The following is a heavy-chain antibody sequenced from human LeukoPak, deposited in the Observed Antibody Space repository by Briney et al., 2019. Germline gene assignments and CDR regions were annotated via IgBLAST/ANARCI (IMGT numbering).Heavy chain of an antibody. CDR2: ISGDGGST. V-gene: IGHV3-43*02. CDR3: AKTSTNYYDSSEFGY. D-gene: IGHD3-22*01. Sequence: PGGALRLSCAASGFTFDDYGMHWVRQAPGKGLGGVSLISGDGGSTYYADSVKGRFTISRDNSKNSLYLQMNSLRTEDTALYYCAKTSTNYYDSSEFGYWGQGTLVTVPS. J-gene: IGHJ4*02. CDR1: GFTFDDYG.